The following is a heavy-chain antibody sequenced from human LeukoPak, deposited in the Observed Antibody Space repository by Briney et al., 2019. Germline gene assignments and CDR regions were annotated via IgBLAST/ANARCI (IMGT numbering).Heavy chain of an antibody. V-gene: IGHV3-23*01. Sequence: GGSLRLSCAASGFTFSNYAMSWVRQAPGKGLEWVSGISSGGGDTPYADSVKGRFTISRNNPRKTLFLQMNSLRADDTAIYYCTRKDSGLNPINFWGQGTLVTV. J-gene: IGHJ4*02. CDR1: GFTFSNYA. CDR2: ISSGGGDT. CDR3: TRKDSGLNPINF.